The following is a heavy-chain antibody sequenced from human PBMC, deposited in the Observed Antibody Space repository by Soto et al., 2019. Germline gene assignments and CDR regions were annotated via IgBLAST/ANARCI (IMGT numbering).Heavy chain of an antibody. Sequence: SETLSLTCTVSGGSISSCSHYWVWIRQPPGKGLEWIGTTYYSGNTYYSPSLKSRVTISVDTSKNQFSLKLSSVTAADTAVYYCARLSYDYIWGSYRYTTFDYWGQGTLVTVSS. V-gene: IGHV4-39*01. D-gene: IGHD3-16*02. J-gene: IGHJ4*02. CDR1: GGSISSCSHY. CDR2: TYYSGNT. CDR3: ARLSYDYIWGSYRYTTFDY.